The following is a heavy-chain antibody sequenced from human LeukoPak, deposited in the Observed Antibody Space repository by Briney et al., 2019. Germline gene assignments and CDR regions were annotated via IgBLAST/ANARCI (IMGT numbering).Heavy chain of an antibody. CDR2: LYYSGSA. V-gene: IGHV4-39*07. CDR1: GGSISSNPYF. CDR3: ARDFDY. J-gene: IGHJ4*02. Sequence: PSETLSLTCTVSGGSISSNPYFCGWIRQSPGKGLEWIASLYYSGSAYYNPSLQGRVTISVDTSKNQFSLQLNSVTPEDTAVYYCARDFDYWGQGTLVTVSS.